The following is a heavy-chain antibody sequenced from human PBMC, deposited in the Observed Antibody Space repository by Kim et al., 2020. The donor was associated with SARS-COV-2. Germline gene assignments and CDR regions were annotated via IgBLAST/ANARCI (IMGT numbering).Heavy chain of an antibody. CDR3: ARRGGGYYYGMDV. J-gene: IGHJ6*02. Sequence: GGSLRLSCAASGFTFSSYAMHWVRQAPGKGLEWVAVISYDGSNKYYVDSVKGRFTISRDNSKNTLYLQMNSLRAEDTAVYYCARRGGGYYYGMDVWGQGTTVTVSS. CDR1: GFTFSSYA. D-gene: IGHD2-15*01. V-gene: IGHV3-30*04. CDR2: ISYDGSNK.